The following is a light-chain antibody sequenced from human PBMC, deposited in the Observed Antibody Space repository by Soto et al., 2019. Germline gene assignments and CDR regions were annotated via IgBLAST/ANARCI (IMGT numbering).Light chain of an antibody. CDR3: QQYDNLPLT. CDR2: DAS. CDR1: QDISNY. J-gene: IGKJ4*01. V-gene: IGKV1-33*01. Sequence: DIPMTQFPSSLSASVGDRVTIPFPASQDISNYLNWYQQKPGKAPKLLIYDASNLETGVPSRVSGSGSGTDFTFTISSLQPEDIATYYCQQYDNLPLTFGGGTKVDIK.